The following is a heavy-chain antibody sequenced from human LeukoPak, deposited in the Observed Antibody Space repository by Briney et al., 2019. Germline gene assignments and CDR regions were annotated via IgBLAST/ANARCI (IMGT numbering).Heavy chain of an antibody. CDR1: GFTFDDYG. CDR2: INWNGGST. CDR3: ARGMVRGVNWFDP. D-gene: IGHD3-10*01. V-gene: IGHV3-20*04. Sequence: GGSLRLSCAASGFTFDDYGMSWVRQAPGKGLEWVSGINWNGGSTGYADSVKGRFTISRDNAKNSVYLQMNSLRAEDTAVYYCARGMVRGVNWFDPWGQGTLVTVSS. J-gene: IGHJ5*02.